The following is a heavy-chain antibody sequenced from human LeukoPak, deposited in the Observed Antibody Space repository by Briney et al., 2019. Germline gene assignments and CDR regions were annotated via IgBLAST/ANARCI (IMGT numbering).Heavy chain of an antibody. V-gene: IGHV1-69*04. CDR3: AREFAPYGDYRYYFDY. CDR1: GGTFSSYA. J-gene: IGHJ4*02. Sequence: SVKVSCKASGGTFSSYAISWVRQAPGQGLEWMGRIIPILGIANCAQKFQGRVTITADKSTSTAYMELSSLRSEDTAVYYCAREFAPYGDYRYYFDYWGQGTLVTVSS. D-gene: IGHD4-17*01. CDR2: IIPILGIA.